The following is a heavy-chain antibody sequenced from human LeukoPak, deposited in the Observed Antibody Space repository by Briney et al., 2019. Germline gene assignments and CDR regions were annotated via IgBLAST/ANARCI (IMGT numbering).Heavy chain of an antibody. CDR1: GFTFSSYA. CDR3: AKAIYLWVVAARTAFDI. CDR2: ISGSGGST. Sequence: GGSLRLSCAASGFTFSSYAMSWVRQAPGKGLEWVSAISGSGGSTYYADSVKGRFTISRDNSKNTLYLQMNSLRAEDTAVYYCAKAIYLWVVAARTAFDIWGQGTMVTVSS. V-gene: IGHV3-23*01. D-gene: IGHD2-15*01. J-gene: IGHJ3*02.